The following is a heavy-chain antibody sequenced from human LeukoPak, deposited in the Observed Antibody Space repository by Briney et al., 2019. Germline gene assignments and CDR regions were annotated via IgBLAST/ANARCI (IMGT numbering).Heavy chain of an antibody. CDR2: VGGGGGST. Sequence: PGGSLRLSCAASGFTFSSYAMSWVRQAPGKGLEWVSTVGGGGGSTLTADSMKGRFTISRDNSKNTLYLQMNSLRAGDTAVYYCARYYYGSGSYRLEAFDIWGQGTMVTVSS. CDR1: GFTFSSYA. V-gene: IGHV3-23*01. CDR3: ARYYYGSGSYRLEAFDI. J-gene: IGHJ3*02. D-gene: IGHD3-10*01.